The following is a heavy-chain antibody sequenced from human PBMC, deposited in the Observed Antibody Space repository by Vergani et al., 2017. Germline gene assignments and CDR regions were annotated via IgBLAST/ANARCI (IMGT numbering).Heavy chain of an antibody. CDR3: VRVPLIRRGSGNYGINNYHGMDV. V-gene: IGHV3-7*01. CDR2: VNQDGSGK. CDR1: GFISSSYW. Sequence: EGQLVESGGDWVQRGGSLRLSCAASGFISSSYWMSWVRQAPGKGLEWVANVNQDGSGKYYVDSVRGRFTISRDKAKNSIYLQMNSLRAEDTAVYFCVRVPLIRRGSGNYGINNYHGMDVWGQGTTVIVSS. D-gene: IGHD3-10*01. J-gene: IGHJ6*02.